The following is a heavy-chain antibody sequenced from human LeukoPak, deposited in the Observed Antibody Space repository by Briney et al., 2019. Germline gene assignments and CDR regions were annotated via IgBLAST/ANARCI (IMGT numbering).Heavy chain of an antibody. V-gene: IGHV3-23*01. D-gene: IGHD3/OR15-3a*01. CDR3: AKRGVVIRVILVGFHKEAYYFES. CDR1: GFTFSSYA. CDR2: ISDSGGST. Sequence: GGSLRLSCAASGFTFSSYAMSWVRQAPGKGLEWDAGISDSGGSTKYADSVKGRFTIARDNRKNTLYLQMNSLRAEDTAVYFCAKRGVVIRVILVGFHKEAYYFESWGQGALVTVSS. J-gene: IGHJ4*02.